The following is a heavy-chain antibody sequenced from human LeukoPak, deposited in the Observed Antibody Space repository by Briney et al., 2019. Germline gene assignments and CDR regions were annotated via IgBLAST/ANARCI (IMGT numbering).Heavy chain of an antibody. CDR2: ISGSGGST. CDR3: AKAYYDFWSGYYTEDYYYYGMDV. CDR1: GFTFSSYA. D-gene: IGHD3-3*01. V-gene: IGHV3-23*01. J-gene: IGHJ6*02. Sequence: GGSLRLSCAASGFTFSSYAMSWVRQAPGKGLEWVSAISGSGGSTYYADSVKGRFTISRDNSKNTLYLQMNSLRAEDTAVYYCAKAYYDFWSGYYTEDYYYYGMDVWGQGTTATVSS.